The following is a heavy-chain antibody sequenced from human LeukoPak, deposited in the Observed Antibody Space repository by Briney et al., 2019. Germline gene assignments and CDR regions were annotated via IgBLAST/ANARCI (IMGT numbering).Heavy chain of an antibody. CDR2: ISYDGSNK. D-gene: IGHD5-12*01. CDR3: AKDPARWLQFGYFDY. J-gene: IGHJ4*02. CDR1: GFTFSSYG. V-gene: IGHV3-30*18. Sequence: GGSLRLSCAASGFTFSSYGMHWVCQAPGKGLEWVAVISYDGSNKFYADSVKGRFTISRDNSKNTLYLQMNSLRAEDTALYYCAKDPARWLQFGYFDYWGQGTLVTVSS.